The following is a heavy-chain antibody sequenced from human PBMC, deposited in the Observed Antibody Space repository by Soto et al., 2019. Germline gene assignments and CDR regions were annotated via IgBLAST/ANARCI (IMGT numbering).Heavy chain of an antibody. V-gene: IGHV3-74*01. D-gene: IGHD3-10*01. CDR1: GFTFSSCW. CDR2: INSDGSTT. Sequence: EVQLVESGGGLVQPGGSLRLSCAASGFTFSSCWMHWVRQAPGKGLVWVSRINSDGSTTSYTDSVKGRFTISRDNAKNTLYLQMNSLRAEDTAVHYCARVGYGSGSYHFDYWGQGTLVTVSS. CDR3: ARVGYGSGSYHFDY. J-gene: IGHJ4*02.